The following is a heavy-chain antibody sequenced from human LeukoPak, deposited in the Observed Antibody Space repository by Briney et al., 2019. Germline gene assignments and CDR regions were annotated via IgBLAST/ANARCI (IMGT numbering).Heavy chain of an antibody. V-gene: IGHV1-46*01. CDR1: GYTFTTYF. J-gene: IGHJ4*02. CDR3: VRDFSGYWTFDY. Sequence: GASVKVSCKASGYTFTTYFMHWVRQAPGQGLEWMGIINPSGDSTSYAQKFQGRVTMTRDTSTTTVHMELSSLRSEDTAVYYCVRDFSGYWTFDYWGQGTLVTVSS. D-gene: IGHD3-22*01. CDR2: INPSGDST.